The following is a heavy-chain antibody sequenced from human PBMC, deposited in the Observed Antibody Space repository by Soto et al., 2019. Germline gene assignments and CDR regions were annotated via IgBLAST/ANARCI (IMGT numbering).Heavy chain of an antibody. CDR3: AKHSHVSGNYQDLDD. V-gene: IGHV3-23*01. Sequence: XRGLRRTCAASGFTCSGSSMTWVRQAPGKGLEWVSALTPGGETTYYIDSVKGRFTISRDNAKNTLFLQMNRLTAADTAVYYCAKHSHVSGNYQDLDDWGQGALVTFSS. D-gene: IGHD1-26*01. CDR2: LTPGGETT. J-gene: IGHJ4*02. CDR1: GFTCSGSS.